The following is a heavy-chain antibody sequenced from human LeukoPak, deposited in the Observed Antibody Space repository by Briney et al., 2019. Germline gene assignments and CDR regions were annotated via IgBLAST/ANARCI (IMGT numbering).Heavy chain of an antibody. CDR3: AHSSYYYDSSGYYYVGDAFDI. Sequence: SGPTLVKPTQTLTLTCTFSGFSLSTSGVGVGWIRQPPGKALEWLALIYWNDDKRYSPSLKSRLTITKDTSKNQVVLTMTNMDPVDTATYYCAHSSYYYDSSGYYYVGDAFDIWGQGTMVTVSS. CDR2: IYWNDDK. CDR1: GFSLSTSGVG. V-gene: IGHV2-5*01. D-gene: IGHD3-22*01. J-gene: IGHJ3*02.